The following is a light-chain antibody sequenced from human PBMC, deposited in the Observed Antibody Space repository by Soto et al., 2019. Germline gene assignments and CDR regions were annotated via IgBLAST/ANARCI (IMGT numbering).Light chain of an antibody. Sequence: DIQITQSPSTLSASLGDRVTNPCRVSQSISSWLAWYQQKPGKAPKLLIYDASSLESGVPSRFSGSGSGTEFTLTISSLQPGDFATYYCQQYNSYPITFGQGTRLEIK. CDR2: DAS. J-gene: IGKJ5*01. CDR3: QQYNSYPIT. V-gene: IGKV1-5*01. CDR1: QSISSW.